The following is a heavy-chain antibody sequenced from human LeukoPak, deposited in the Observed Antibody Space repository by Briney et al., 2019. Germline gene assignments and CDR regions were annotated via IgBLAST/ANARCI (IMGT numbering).Heavy chain of an antibody. Sequence: GRSLRLSCAASGFTFSSYAMHWVRQAPGKGLEWVAVISYDGSNKYYADSVKGRFTISRDNSKNTLYLQMNGLRAEDTAVYYCARDREDGYNYYFDYWSQGTLVTVSS. D-gene: IGHD5-24*01. J-gene: IGHJ4*02. CDR2: ISYDGSNK. CDR1: GFTFSSYA. CDR3: ARDREDGYNYYFDY. V-gene: IGHV3-30-3*01.